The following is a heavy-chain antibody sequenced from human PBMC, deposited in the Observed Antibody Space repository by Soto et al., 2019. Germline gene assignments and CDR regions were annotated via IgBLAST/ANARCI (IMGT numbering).Heavy chain of an antibody. V-gene: IGHV2-70*01. CDR2: IDWDDDK. Sequence: SGPTLVNPTQTLTLTCTFSGFSLSTSGMCVSWIRQPPGKALEWLALIDWDDDKYYSTSLKTRLTISKDTSKNQVVLTMTNMDPVDTATYYCARGLGVRGVIGYYYYYGMDVWGQGTTVTVSS. J-gene: IGHJ6*02. CDR1: GFSLSTSGMC. D-gene: IGHD3-10*01. CDR3: ARGLGVRGVIGYYYYYGMDV.